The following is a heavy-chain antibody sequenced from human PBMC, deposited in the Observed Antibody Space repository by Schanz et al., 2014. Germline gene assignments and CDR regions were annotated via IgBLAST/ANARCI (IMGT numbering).Heavy chain of an antibody. Sequence: EVQLVESGGGLVKPGGSLRLSCAASTSIFNHAWMSWVRQAPGKGLEWVSLISDSGDTAYYADSVKGRFTISRDNFKGALYLQMSSLRAEDTAVYYCAKDRSWDYDSSGYFDYWGQGTLVTVSS. D-gene: IGHD3-22*01. CDR3: AKDRSWDYDSSGYFDY. CDR2: ISDSGDTA. CDR1: TSIFNHAW. J-gene: IGHJ4*02. V-gene: IGHV3-23*04.